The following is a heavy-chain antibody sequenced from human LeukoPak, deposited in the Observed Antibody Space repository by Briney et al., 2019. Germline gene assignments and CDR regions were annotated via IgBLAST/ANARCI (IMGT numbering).Heavy chain of an antibody. CDR3: ARGLAWFGELSYNWFDP. J-gene: IGHJ5*02. V-gene: IGHV6-1*01. D-gene: IGHD3-10*01. CDR2: TYYRSKWYN. Sequence: SQTLSLTCAISRDSVSSNSAAWNWIRQSPSRGLEWLGRTYYRSKWYNDYAVSVKSRITINPDTSKNQFSLQLNSVTPEDTAVYYCARGLAWFGELSYNWFDPWGQGTLVTVSS. CDR1: RDSVSSNSAA.